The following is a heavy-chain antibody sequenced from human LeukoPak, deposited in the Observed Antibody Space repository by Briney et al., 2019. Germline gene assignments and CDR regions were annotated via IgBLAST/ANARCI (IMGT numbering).Heavy chain of an antibody. CDR1: GYRFTMYW. Sequence: GESLKISCKGLGYRFTMYWIGWVRQMPGKGLEWMAIIYPGDSDTRYSPSFQGQVTISADKSTSTAYLQWNSLKASDTAMYYCARHMGSYYYGMDIWGPGTTVTVSS. CDR3: ARHMGSYYYGMDI. D-gene: IGHD3-10*01. J-gene: IGHJ6*01. V-gene: IGHV5-51*01. CDR2: IYPGDSDT.